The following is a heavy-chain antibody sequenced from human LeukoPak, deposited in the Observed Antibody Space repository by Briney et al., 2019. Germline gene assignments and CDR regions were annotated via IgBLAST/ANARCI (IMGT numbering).Heavy chain of an antibody. CDR1: GYTFTSYY. CDR3: ALIAAVYRDY. CDR2: INPSGGST. Sequence: ASVKVSCKASGYTFTSYYMHWERQAPGQGLEWMGIINPSGGSTSYAQKFQGRVTMTRDTSTSTVYMELSSLRSEDTAAYYCALIAAVYRDYWGQGTLVTVSS. D-gene: IGHD6-13*01. J-gene: IGHJ4*02. V-gene: IGHV1-46*01.